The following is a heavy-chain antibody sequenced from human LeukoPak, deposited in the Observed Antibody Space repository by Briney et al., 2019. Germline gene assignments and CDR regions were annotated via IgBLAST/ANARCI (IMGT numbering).Heavy chain of an antibody. CDR1: GFTFSSYG. CDR3: AKDSGVGMATTFSILDI. V-gene: IGHV3-30*02. Sequence: GSLRLSCAASGFTFSSYGMHWVRQAPGKGLEWVAFIRYDGSNKYYADSVKGRFTISRDNSKNTLYLQMNSLITEDTAVYYCAKDSGVGMATTFSILDIWGQGTMVTVSS. D-gene: IGHD5-24*01. CDR2: IRYDGSNK. J-gene: IGHJ3*02.